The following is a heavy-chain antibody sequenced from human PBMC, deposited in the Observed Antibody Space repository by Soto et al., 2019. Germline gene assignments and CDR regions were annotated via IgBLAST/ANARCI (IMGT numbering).Heavy chain of an antibody. CDR2: IYYSGST. V-gene: IGHV4-59*01. CDR3: ARDRGSGWLTFDY. Sequence: ETLSLTCTVSGGSISSYYWSWIRQPPGKGLEWIGYIYYSGSTNYNPSLKSRVTISVDTSKNQFSLKLTSVTAADTAVYYCARDRGSGWLTFDYWGQGTLVTVSS. CDR1: GGSISSYY. J-gene: IGHJ4*02. D-gene: IGHD6-19*01.